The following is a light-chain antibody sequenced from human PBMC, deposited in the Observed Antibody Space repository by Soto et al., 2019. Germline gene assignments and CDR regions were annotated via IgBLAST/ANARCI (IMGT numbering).Light chain of an antibody. CDR3: QSYERGPL. CDR2: GNS. V-gene: IGLV1-40*01. Sequence: QSVLTQPTSVSGAPGQRVTISCTGSSSNIGAGYDVHWYQQVPGTAPKLLIFGNSNRPSGVPDRFSGSKSGTSASLAITGLQAEDEADYYCQSYERGPLFGGGTKLTVL. J-gene: IGLJ2*01. CDR1: SSNIGAGYD.